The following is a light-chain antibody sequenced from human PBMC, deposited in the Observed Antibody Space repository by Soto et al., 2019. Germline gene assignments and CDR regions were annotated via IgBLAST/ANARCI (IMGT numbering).Light chain of an antibody. V-gene: IGLV2-14*01. CDR3: SSYTSSSPPV. Sequence: QSALTQPASVSGSPGQSITISCTGTSSDVGGYNYVSWYQQHPGKAPKLMIYDVSNRPSGVSNRFSGSKSGNTASLTISGLQAEDEADYSCSSYTSSSPPVFGTGTKATVL. J-gene: IGLJ1*01. CDR1: SSDVGGYNY. CDR2: DVS.